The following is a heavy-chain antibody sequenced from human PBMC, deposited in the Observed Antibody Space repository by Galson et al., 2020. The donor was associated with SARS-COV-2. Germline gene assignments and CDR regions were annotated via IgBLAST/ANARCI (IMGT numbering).Heavy chain of an antibody. V-gene: IGHV4-39*07. Sequence: SPTISLTCTVSGGSIRSSNYYWGWIRQPPGKGMEWIGSVLNSGTTHYSPSLQSRVTISVDTSKNQFSLNLNSVTAADTAMYYCARDATSSGWYNLFEPWGQGTLVTVSS. D-gene: IGHD6-19*01. CDR1: GGSIRSSNYY. CDR2: VLNSGTT. J-gene: IGHJ5*02. CDR3: ARDATSSGWYNLFEP.